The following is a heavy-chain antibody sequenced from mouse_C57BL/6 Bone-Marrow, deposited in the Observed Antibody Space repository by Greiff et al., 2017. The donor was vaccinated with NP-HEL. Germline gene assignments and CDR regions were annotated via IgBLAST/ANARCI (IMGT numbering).Heavy chain of an antibody. J-gene: IGHJ1*03. D-gene: IGHD1-1*01. CDR3: ITTVVAPHWYFDV. V-gene: IGHV1-5*01. Sequence: EVQLQQSGTVLARPGASVKMSCKTSGYTFTSYWMHWVKQRPGQGLEWIGAIYPGNSDTSYNQKFKGKAKLTAVTSASTAYMELSSLTNEDSAVYYCITTVVAPHWYFDVWGTGTTVTVSS. CDR1: GYTFTSYW. CDR2: IYPGNSDT.